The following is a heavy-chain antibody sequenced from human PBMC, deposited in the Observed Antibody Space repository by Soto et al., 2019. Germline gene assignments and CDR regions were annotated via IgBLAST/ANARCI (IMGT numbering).Heavy chain of an antibody. CDR1: GGSISSGGYY. CDR2: IYYTGTT. J-gene: IGHJ4*02. V-gene: IGHV4-31*03. D-gene: IGHD4-17*01. Sequence: KTSETLSLTCTVSGGSISSGGYYWSWIRQHPGKGLEWIGYIYYTGTTYYNPSLKSRVTISIDTSKKQISLKLSSVTAAGTAVYFCARDATTAVTRDHEYWGQGTLVTVSS. CDR3: ARDATTAVTRDHEY.